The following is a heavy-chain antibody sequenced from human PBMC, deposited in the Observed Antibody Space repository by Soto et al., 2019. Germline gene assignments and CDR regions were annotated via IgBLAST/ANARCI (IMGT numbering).Heavy chain of an antibody. CDR1: GFTFSSYA. Sequence: GSLRLTCAASGFTFSSYAMSWVRQAPGKGLEWVSAISGSGGSTYYADSVKGRFTISRDNSKNTLYLQMSSLRAEDTAVYYCAKVELLYYDFWSGSGWFDPWGQGTLVTVSS. CDR2: ISGSGGST. CDR3: AKVELLYYDFWSGSGWFDP. J-gene: IGHJ5*02. V-gene: IGHV3-23*01. D-gene: IGHD3-3*01.